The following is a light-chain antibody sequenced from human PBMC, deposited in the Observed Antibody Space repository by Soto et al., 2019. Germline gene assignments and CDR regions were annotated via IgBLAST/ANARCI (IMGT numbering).Light chain of an antibody. V-gene: IGLV2-14*03. CDR1: RTYVDGHDY. Sequence: QSVLTQPASVSGSPGQSITISCTGARTYVDGHDYVSWYQQHPGQAPKLMIFDVHNRPSGVSSRFSGSKSGDTASLTISGLQAEDDGDYYCSSYTASAPFYVFGTGTKLTVL. CDR3: SSYTASAPFYV. CDR2: DVH. J-gene: IGLJ1*01.